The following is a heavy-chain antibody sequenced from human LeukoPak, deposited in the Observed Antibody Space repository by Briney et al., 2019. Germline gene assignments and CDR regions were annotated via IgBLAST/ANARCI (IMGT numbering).Heavy chain of an antibody. CDR3: ARSFGYYSTSGYYY. CDR2: ISGSGGGGAT. CDR1: GFTFSTYA. Sequence: GGSLRLSCAASGFTFSTYAMSWVRQAPGKGLEWVSAISGSGGGGATSYADSVKGRFTISRDSSKNTLYLQMNSLRAEDTAVYYCARSFGYYSTSGYYYWGQGTLVTVSS. D-gene: IGHD3-3*01. J-gene: IGHJ4*02. V-gene: IGHV3-23*01.